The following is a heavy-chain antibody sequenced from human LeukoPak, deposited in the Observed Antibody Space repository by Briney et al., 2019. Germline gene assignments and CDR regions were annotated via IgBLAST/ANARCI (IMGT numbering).Heavy chain of an antibody. V-gene: IGHV4-61*01. CDR3: ARRRPNYGDYDY. CDR1: GGSVTSGSYY. D-gene: IGHD4-17*01. J-gene: IGHJ4*02. Sequence: SETLSLTCTVSGGSVTSGSYYWSWIRQPPGEGLESIGYIYYSGTTNYNPSLKSRVTISVDTSKNQFSLRLSSVTAADTAVYYCARRRPNYGDYDYWGQGTLVTVSS. CDR2: IYYSGTT.